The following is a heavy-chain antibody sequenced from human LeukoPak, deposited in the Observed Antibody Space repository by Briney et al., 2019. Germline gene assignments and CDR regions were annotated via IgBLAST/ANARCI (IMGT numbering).Heavy chain of an antibody. V-gene: IGHV1-18*01. CDR2: INTYNGNT. CDR1: GYTFTSSG. Sequence: ASVKVSCKASGYTFTSSGISWVRQAPGQGLEWMGWINTYNGNTNYAQRLQGRVTMTTDTPTSTAYMELRSLRSDDTAVYYCARDRSITEKYSGRYFRDYWGQGTLVTVSS. D-gene: IGHD1-26*01. CDR3: ARDRSITEKYSGRYFRDY. J-gene: IGHJ4*02.